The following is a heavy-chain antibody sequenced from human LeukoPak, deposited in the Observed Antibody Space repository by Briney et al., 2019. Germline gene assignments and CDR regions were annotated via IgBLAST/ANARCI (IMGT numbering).Heavy chain of an antibody. D-gene: IGHD2-15*01. CDR1: GGSISSGDYY. V-gene: IGHV4-30-4*01. CDR2: IYYSGST. J-gene: IGHJ5*02. CDR3: ARQLGYCSGGSCFWFDP. Sequence: SQTLSLTCTVSGGSISSGDYYWSWIRQPPGKGLEWIGYIYYSGSTYYNPSLKSRVTISVDTSKNQFSLKLSSVTAADTAVYYCARQLGYCSGGSCFWFDPWGQGTLVTVSS.